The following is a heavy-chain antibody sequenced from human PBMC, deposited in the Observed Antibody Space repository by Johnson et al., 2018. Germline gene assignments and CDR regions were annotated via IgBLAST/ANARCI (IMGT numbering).Heavy chain of an antibody. D-gene: IGHD3-22*01. CDR3: ARVDQWLLGLGCFDS. V-gene: IGHV3-74*01. CDR1: GFTFSNYW. J-gene: IGHJ3*02. Sequence: VQLQESGGGLVQPGGSLRLSCAASGFTFSNYWMHWVRQAPGKGLVWVSRINSDGSSTSYADSVKGRFTISRDNAKNTLFLQMNSLRAEDTAVYYCARVDQWLLGLGCFDSWGQGTRVTVSS. CDR2: INSDGSST.